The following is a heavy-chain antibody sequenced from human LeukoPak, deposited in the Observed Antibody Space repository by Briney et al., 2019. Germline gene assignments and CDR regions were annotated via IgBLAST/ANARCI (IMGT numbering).Heavy chain of an antibody. CDR3: ARRTLYTLPYYYYYYMDV. CDR1: GGTFSSYA. D-gene: IGHD3-16*01. CDR2: IIPIFGTA. V-gene: IGHV1-69*13. Sequence: ASVKVSCKASGGTFSSYAISWVRQAPGQGLEWMGGIIPIFGTANYAQKFQGRVTITADESTSTAYMELSSLRSEDTAVYDCARRTLYTLPYYYYYYMDVWGKGTTVTISS. J-gene: IGHJ6*03.